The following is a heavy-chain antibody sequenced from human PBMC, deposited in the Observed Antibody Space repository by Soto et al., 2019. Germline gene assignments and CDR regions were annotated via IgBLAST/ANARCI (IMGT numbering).Heavy chain of an antibody. J-gene: IGHJ1*01. CDR2: IYYRGST. CDR3: ARDLHGPPGVQH. V-gene: IGHV4-59*13. Sequence: QVQLQESGPGLVKPSETLSLTCSVSVASIRGYYGSWIRQPPGRGLEWIGYIYYRGSTNYNPSLKSRVTIAVDKSKNQFSLKLSSVTAADTAVYYCARDLHGPPGVQHWGQGTLVTVSS. CDR1: VASIRGYY.